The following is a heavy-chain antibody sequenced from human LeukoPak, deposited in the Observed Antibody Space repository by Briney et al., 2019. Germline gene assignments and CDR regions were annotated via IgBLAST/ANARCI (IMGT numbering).Heavy chain of an antibody. D-gene: IGHD5-24*01. CDR1: GYTFTGYH. CDR2: INPNSGGT. Sequence: ASVKVSCKASGYTFTGYHIHWVRQAPGQGLEWMGWINPNSGGTNYAQKFQGRVTMTRDTSTSTVYMELNSLRSEDTAVYYCARARWRNSGTGDYWGQGTLVTVSS. CDR3: ARARWRNSGTGDY. V-gene: IGHV1-2*02. J-gene: IGHJ4*02.